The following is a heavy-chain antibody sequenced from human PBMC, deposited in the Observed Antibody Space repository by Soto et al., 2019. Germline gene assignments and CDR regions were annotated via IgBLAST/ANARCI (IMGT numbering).Heavy chain of an antibody. CDR1: GFTFSSYG. CDR2: IWYDGSNK. Sequence: GGSLRLSCAASGFTFSSYGMHWVRQAPGKGLEWVAVIWYDGSNKYYADSVKGRFTISRDNSKNTLYLQMNSLRAEDTAVYYCARARSHYYGMDVWGQGTTVTVSS. V-gene: IGHV3-33*01. J-gene: IGHJ6*02. CDR3: ARARSHYYGMDV.